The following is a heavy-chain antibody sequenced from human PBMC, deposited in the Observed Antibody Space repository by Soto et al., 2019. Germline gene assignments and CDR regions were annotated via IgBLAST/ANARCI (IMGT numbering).Heavy chain of an antibody. V-gene: IGHV4-31*03. J-gene: IGHJ4*02. CDR3: ARVLVVRGVRIDY. CDR1: GGSISSGGYY. Sequence: QVQLQESSPGLVKPSQTLSLTCTVSGGSISSGGYYWSWIRQHPGKGLEWIGYIYYSGSTYYNPSLKGRVTISVDTSKNQFSLKLSSVTAADTAVYYCARVLVVRGVRIDYWGQGTLVTVSS. D-gene: IGHD3-10*01. CDR2: IYYSGST.